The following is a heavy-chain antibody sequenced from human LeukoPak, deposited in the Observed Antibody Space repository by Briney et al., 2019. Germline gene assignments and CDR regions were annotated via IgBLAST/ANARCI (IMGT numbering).Heavy chain of an antibody. Sequence: GASVKVSCKASGYTFSGYYMHWVRQAPGQGLEWMGWINPNSGGTNFAQKIQGRVTMTRDTSISTVYMELSRLRSDDTAVYYCARDSSGWSYHWGQGTLVTVSS. CDR3: ARDSSGWSYH. J-gene: IGHJ5*02. D-gene: IGHD6-19*01. CDR1: GYTFSGYY. CDR2: INPNSGGT. V-gene: IGHV1-2*02.